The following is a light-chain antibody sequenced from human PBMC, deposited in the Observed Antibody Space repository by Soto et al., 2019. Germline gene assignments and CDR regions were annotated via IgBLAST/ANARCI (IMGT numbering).Light chain of an antibody. Sequence: EIVLTQSPGTLSLSPGESATLSCRASQSVGRNYLAWFQHKPDQAPRLLIYDASNRATGVPDRFSGSGSGTDFTLSVTRLEPEDFAVYYCHKYGPSPLTFGGGTKVEIK. CDR2: DAS. J-gene: IGKJ4*01. CDR1: QSVGRNY. V-gene: IGKV3-20*01. CDR3: HKYGPSPLT.